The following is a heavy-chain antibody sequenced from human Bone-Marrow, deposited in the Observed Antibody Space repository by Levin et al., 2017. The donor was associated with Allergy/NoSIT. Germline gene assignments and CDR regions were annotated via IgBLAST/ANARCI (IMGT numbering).Heavy chain of an antibody. CDR3: AKASDSPATD. V-gene: IGHV3-7*01. J-gene: IGHJ4*02. CDR2: IKEDGSAK. D-gene: IGHD2-21*02. CDR1: GFPFSHHW. Sequence: LSLTCEASGFPFSHHWMSWVRQAPGKGLEWVANIKEDGSAKFYADSVKGRFTISRDNAKNSVYLQMNSLRAEDTAVYYCAKASDSPATDWGQGTLVTVSS.